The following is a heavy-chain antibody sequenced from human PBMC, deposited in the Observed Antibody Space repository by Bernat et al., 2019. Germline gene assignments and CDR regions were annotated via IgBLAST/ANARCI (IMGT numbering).Heavy chain of an antibody. V-gene: IGHV3-33*01. Sequence: QVQLVESGGGVVKPGRSLRLSCAASGFTFSNYYMHWVRQAPGKGPEWVSFICDDSSNKYYADSVKGRFTISRDNSKNTLYLQMNSLRAEDTALYNCARGADCSGTSCYGAFDIWGQGTMVTVSS. D-gene: IGHD2-2*01. CDR1: GFTFSNYY. J-gene: IGHJ3*02. CDR2: ICDDSSNK. CDR3: ARGADCSGTSCYGAFDI.